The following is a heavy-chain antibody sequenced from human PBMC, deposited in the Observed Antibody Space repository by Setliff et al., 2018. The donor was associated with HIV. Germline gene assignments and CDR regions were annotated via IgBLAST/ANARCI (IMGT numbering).Heavy chain of an antibody. Sequence: LRLSCVASVFTFSSNWLSWVRQAPGKGLEWVANIKQDGSEKYYVDSVKGRFTISRDNAKNSLYLQVNNLRAEDTAVYYCARGPSSTHWSPGYFQHWGQGTPVTVAS. CDR2: IKQDGSEK. CDR1: VFTFSSNW. CDR3: ARGPSSTHWSPGYFQH. J-gene: IGHJ1*01. V-gene: IGHV3-7*03. D-gene: IGHD2-8*02.